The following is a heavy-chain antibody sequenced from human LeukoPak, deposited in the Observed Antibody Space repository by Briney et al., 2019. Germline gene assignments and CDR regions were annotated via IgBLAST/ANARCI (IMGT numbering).Heavy chain of an antibody. CDR1: GFTFSSYA. V-gene: IGHV3-30*04. J-gene: IGHJ3*02. Sequence: GGSLRLSCAASGFTFSSYAMHWVRQAPGKGLEWVAVISYDGSNKYYADSVKGRFTISRDNSKNTLYLQMNSLRAEDTAVYYCAKSVAPYCSGGSCFDAFDIWGQGTMVTVSS. D-gene: IGHD2-15*01. CDR3: AKSVAPYCSGGSCFDAFDI. CDR2: ISYDGSNK.